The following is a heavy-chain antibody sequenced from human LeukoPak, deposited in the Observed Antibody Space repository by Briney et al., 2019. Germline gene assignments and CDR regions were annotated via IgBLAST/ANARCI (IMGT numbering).Heavy chain of an antibody. D-gene: IGHD2-8*02. CDR2: ISANGGRT. V-gene: IGHV3-23*01. J-gene: IGHJ4*02. CDR1: GFTVSSNY. CDR3: AKGPERRGFCSGSACYSDC. Sequence: PGRSLRLSCAASGFTVSSNYMSWARQAPGKGLEWVAAISANGGRTYYTESVKGHFTISRDNSKNTLYLQMNSLRADDTAVYYCAKGPERRGFCSGSACYSDCWGQGTLVTVSS.